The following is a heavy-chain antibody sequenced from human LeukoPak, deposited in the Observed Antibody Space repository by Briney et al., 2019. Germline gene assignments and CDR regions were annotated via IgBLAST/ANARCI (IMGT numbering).Heavy chain of an antibody. Sequence: ASVNVPRKASGYTFTSYYMHWVRQAPAQGLEWMGIINPSGGSTRYAQKFQGRVTMTRDTSTSTVYMELSSLRSEDTAVYYCANLNHVNYWGQGTLVTVSS. CDR2: INPSGGST. V-gene: IGHV1-46*01. J-gene: IGHJ4*02. CDR1: GYTFTSYY. CDR3: ANLNHVNY.